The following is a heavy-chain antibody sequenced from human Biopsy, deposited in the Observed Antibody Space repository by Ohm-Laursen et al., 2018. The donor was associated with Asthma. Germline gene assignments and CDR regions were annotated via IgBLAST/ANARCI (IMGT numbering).Heavy chain of an antibody. V-gene: IGHV1-18*01. D-gene: IGHD3-10*01. CDR2: ISGYNGNT. Sequence: SSVKVSCKTSGYTFNSAGITWVRQAPGQGLEWMGWISGYNGNTKVAQKLQDRVTMITDTSTSTAYMELRSLRSDDTAVYFCARAVDYSHYYGIDVWGQGTTVTVS. J-gene: IGHJ6*02. CDR1: GYTFNSAG. CDR3: ARAVDYSHYYGIDV.